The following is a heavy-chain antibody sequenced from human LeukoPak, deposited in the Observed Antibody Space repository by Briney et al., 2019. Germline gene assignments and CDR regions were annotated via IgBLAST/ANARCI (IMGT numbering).Heavy chain of an antibody. CDR2: INPNSGGT. V-gene: IGHV1-2*06. CDR1: GGTFSSYA. Sequence: GASVKVSCKASGGTFSSYAISWVRQAPGQGLEWMGRINPNSGGTNYAQKFQGRVTMTRDTSISTAYMELSRLRSDDTAVYYCARERNSMEFDYWGQGTLVTVSS. J-gene: IGHJ4*02. D-gene: IGHD2/OR15-2a*01. CDR3: ARERNSMEFDY.